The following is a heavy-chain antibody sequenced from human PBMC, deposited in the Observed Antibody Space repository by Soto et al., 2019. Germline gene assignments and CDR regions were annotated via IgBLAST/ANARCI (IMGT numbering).Heavy chain of an antibody. V-gene: IGHV1-18*04. CDR3: ASAQTHYDFWSGYGGFDY. D-gene: IGHD3-3*01. CDR2: ISAYNGNT. CDR1: GYTFTSYC. Sequence: ASVKVSCKASGYTFTSYCISWVRQAPGQGLEWMGWISAYNGNTNYAQKLQGRVTMTTDTSTSTAYMELRSLRSDDTAVYYCASAQTHYDFWSGYGGFDYWGQGTLVTV. J-gene: IGHJ4*02.